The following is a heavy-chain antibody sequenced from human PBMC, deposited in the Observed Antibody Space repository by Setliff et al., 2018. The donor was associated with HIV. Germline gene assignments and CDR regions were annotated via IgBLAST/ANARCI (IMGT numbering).Heavy chain of an antibody. J-gene: IGHJ4*02. Sequence: SETLSLTCTVSGGSISRYHWSWIRQPAGKGLEWIGRIYPSGNINYNPSLKSRLTMSIDTSKNQFSLKLSSVTATDTAVYYCARDAGPHYGSGPPLEYWGQGIQVTVSS. V-gene: IGHV4-4*07. CDR2: IYPSGNI. CDR1: GGSISRYH. CDR3: ARDAGPHYGSGPPLEY. D-gene: IGHD3-10*01.